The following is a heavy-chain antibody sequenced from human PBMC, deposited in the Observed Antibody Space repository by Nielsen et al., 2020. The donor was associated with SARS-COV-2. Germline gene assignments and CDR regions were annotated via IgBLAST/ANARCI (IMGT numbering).Heavy chain of an antibody. Sequence: ETLSLTCAASGFTFSSYSMNWVRQAPGKGLEWVSSISSSSSYIYYADSVKGRFTISRDNAKNSLYLQMNSLRAEDTAVYYCAKIDTGYWGQGTLVTVSS. CDR3: AKIDTGY. CDR1: GFTFSSYS. CDR2: ISSSSSYI. J-gene: IGHJ4*02. V-gene: IGHV3-21*01. D-gene: IGHD2-8*02.